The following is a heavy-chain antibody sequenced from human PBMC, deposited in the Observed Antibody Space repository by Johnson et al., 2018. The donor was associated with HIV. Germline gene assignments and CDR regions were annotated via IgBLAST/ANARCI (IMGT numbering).Heavy chain of an antibody. CDR2: ISGSGGST. CDR3: AKSDYPGIAVAGSAYDDAFDI. J-gene: IGHJ3*02. CDR1: GFTFSSYA. Sequence: VHLVESGGGLVQPGGSLRLSCAASGFTFSSYAMRWVRPAPGKGLEWVSAISGSGGSTYYADSVQGRFPISRDNSKNTLYLQMNSLRVEDTAVYYCAKSDYPGIAVAGSAYDDAFDIWGQGTMVTVSS. V-gene: IGHV3-23*04. D-gene: IGHD6-19*01.